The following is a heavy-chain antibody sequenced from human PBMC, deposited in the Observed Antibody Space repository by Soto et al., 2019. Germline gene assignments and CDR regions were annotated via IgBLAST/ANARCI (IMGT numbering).Heavy chain of an antibody. Sequence: SETLSLTCTVSGGSISSYYWSWIRQPPGKGLEWIGYIYYSGSTNYNPSLKSRVTISVDTSKNQFSLKLSSVTAADTAVYYCARQGHGAAPLGYWGQGTLVTVSS. J-gene: IGHJ4*02. CDR2: IYYSGST. D-gene: IGHD6-13*01. CDR1: GGSISSYY. CDR3: ARQGHGAAPLGY. V-gene: IGHV4-59*08.